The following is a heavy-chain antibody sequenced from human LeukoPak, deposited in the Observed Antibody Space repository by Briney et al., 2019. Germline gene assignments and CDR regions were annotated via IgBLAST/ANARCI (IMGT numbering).Heavy chain of an antibody. CDR3: ARGLAVAGRGWFDP. D-gene: IGHD6-19*01. CDR1: GDSISSSSYY. J-gene: IGHJ5*02. Sequence: SETLSLTCTVSGDSISSSSYYWGWIRQPPGKGLEWIGSIYYSGSTNYNPSLKSRVTISVDTSKNQFSLKLSSVTAADTAVYYCARGLAVAGRGWFDPWGQGTLVTVSS. V-gene: IGHV4-39*07. CDR2: IYYSGST.